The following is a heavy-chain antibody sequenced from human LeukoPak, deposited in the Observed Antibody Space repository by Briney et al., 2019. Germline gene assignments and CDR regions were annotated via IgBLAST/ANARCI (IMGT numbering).Heavy chain of an antibody. Sequence: SVKVSCKASGGTFSSYAISWVRQAPGQGLEWMGGIIPIFGTANYAQKFQGRVTITTDESTSTAYMELSSLRSEDTAVYYCARAPPPVAGNYYYYGMDVWGQGTTVTVSS. CDR3: ARAPPPVAGNYYYYGMDV. CDR1: GGTFSSYA. V-gene: IGHV1-69*05. J-gene: IGHJ6*02. CDR2: IIPIFGTA. D-gene: IGHD6-19*01.